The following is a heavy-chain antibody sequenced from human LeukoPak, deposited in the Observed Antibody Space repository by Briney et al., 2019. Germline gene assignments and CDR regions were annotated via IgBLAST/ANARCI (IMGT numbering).Heavy chain of an antibody. CDR1: GFTFSGSA. D-gene: IGHD5-12*01. V-gene: IGHV3-73*01. CDR2: IRSKANSYAT. Sequence: GGSLRLSCAASGFTFSGSAMHWVRQASGKGLEWVGRIRSKANSYATAYAASVKGRFTISRDDSKNTAYLQMNSLNTEDTAVYYCTRRRYSGYDLYYFDYWGQGTLVTVSS. J-gene: IGHJ4*02. CDR3: TRRRYSGYDLYYFDY.